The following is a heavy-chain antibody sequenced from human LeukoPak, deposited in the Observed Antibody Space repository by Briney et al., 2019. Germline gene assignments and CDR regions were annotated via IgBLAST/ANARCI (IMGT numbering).Heavy chain of an antibody. CDR3: AEDLYYYDSRTYY. CDR1: GFTFSSYA. D-gene: IGHD3-22*01. Sequence: PGGSLRLSCAASGFTFSSYAMSWVRQAPGKGLEWVSAISGSGGSTYYADSVKSRFTISRGNSKNTLYLQMNSLRAEDTAVYYCAEDLYYYDSRTYYWGQGTLVTVSS. CDR2: ISGSGGST. V-gene: IGHV3-23*01. J-gene: IGHJ4*02.